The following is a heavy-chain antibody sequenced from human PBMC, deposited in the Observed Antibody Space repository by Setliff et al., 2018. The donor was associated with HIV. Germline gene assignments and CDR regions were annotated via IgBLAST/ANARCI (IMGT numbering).Heavy chain of an antibody. Sequence: PSETLSLTCTVSGGSISSSSYYWGWIRQPPGKGLEWIGSIYYSGSTYYNRSLKSRVTISLDTSKNQFSLKLSSVTAADTAVYYCANTKGVPGLFDYWGQGILVIVSS. CDR2: IYYSGST. J-gene: IGHJ4*02. CDR1: GGSISSSSYY. V-gene: IGHV4-39*07. D-gene: IGHD2-8*01. CDR3: ANTKGVPGLFDY.